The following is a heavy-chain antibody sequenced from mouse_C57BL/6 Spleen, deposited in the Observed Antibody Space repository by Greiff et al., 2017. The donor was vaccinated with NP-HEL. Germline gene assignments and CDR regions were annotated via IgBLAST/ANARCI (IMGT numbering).Heavy chain of an antibody. Sequence: EVNVVESGGGLVKPGGSLKLSCAASGFTFSSYAMSWVRQTPEKRLEWVATISDGGSYTYYPDNVKGRFTISRDNAKNNLYLQMSHLKSEDTAMYYCAREGDYDGYYFDYWGQGTTLTVSS. CDR2: ISDGGSYT. D-gene: IGHD2-4*01. CDR3: AREGDYDGYYFDY. CDR1: GFTFSSYA. V-gene: IGHV5-4*01. J-gene: IGHJ2*01.